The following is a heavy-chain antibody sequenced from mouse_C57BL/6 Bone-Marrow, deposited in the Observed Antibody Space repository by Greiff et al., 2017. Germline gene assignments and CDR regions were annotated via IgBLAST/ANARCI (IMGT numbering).Heavy chain of an antibody. CDR1: EYEFPSHD. CDR3: AKRKFPWFAY. CDR2: INSDGGST. Sequence: EVKLQESGGGLVQPGESLSLTCDFTEYEFPSHDISWVRKTTEKRLELVAAINSDGGSTYYPDTMERRFILSRDNTKKTLYLQMSRQRSDDTALYYCAKRKFPWFAYWGKGTLVTVSA. J-gene: IGHJ3*01. V-gene: IGHV5-2*01.